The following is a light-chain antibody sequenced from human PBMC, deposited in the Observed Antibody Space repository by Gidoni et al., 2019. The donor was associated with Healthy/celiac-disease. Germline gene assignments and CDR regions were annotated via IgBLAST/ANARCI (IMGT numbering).Light chain of an antibody. J-gene: IGKJ4*01. CDR1: QSVSSY. CDR3: QQRSNWPRT. Sequence: EIVLTQSPATLSLSPGERATLSCRASQSVSSYSAWYQQKPGQAPRLLIYDASNRATGIPARFSGSGSGTDFTLTISSLEPEDFAVYYCQQRSNWPRTFXGXTKVEIK. CDR2: DAS. V-gene: IGKV3-11*01.